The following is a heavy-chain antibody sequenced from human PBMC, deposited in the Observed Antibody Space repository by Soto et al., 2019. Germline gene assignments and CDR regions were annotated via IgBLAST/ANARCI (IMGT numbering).Heavy chain of an antibody. J-gene: IGHJ1*01. CDR2: ISYDGSNK. D-gene: IGHD2-2*01. Sequence: QVQLVESGGGVVQPGRSLRLSCAASGFTFSSYGMHWVRQARGKGLEWVAVISYDGSNKYYADSVKGRFTISRDNSKNTLYLQMNSLRAEDTAVYYCAKDWGDIVLGPAYGQHWGQGTLVTVSS. CDR1: GFTFSSYG. V-gene: IGHV3-30*18. CDR3: AKDWGDIVLGPAYGQH.